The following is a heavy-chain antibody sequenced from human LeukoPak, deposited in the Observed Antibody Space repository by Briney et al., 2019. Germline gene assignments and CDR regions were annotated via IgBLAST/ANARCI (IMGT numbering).Heavy chain of an antibody. D-gene: IGHD1-26*01. CDR1: GFTFSSYW. V-gene: IGHV3-74*01. CDR3: ARDLTGAVFDF. J-gene: IGHJ4*02. CDR2: ITSDGSST. Sequence: PGGSLRLSCAASGFTFSSYWMHWVRQAPGKGLVRVSRITSDGSSTSYADSVRGRFTISRDNAQNAVYLQMNSLRAEDTAVYYCARDLTGAVFDFWGQGTLVTVSS.